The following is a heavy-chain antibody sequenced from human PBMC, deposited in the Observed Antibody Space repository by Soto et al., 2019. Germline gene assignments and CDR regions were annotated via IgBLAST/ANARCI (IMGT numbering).Heavy chain of an antibody. J-gene: IGHJ3*02. CDR3: ARLSNTAMGRAFDI. V-gene: IGHV1-2*04. D-gene: IGHD5-18*01. CDR2: INPNSGGT. Sequence: ASVKVPCKASGYTFTGYYMHWLRECPGQGLEWMGWINPNSGGTNYAQKFQGWVTMTRDTSISTAYMELSRLRSDDTAVYYCARLSNTAMGRAFDIWGQGTMVTVSS. CDR1: GYTFTGYY.